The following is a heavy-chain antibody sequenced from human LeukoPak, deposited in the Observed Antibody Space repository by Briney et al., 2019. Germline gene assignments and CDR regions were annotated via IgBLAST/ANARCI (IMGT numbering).Heavy chain of an antibody. J-gene: IGHJ4*02. CDR1: GGTFSSYA. V-gene: IGHV1-69*05. D-gene: IGHD3-3*01. Sequence: ASVTVSCTASGGTFSSYAISWVRQAPGQGLEWMGGIIPIFGTANYAQKFQGRVTMTRDTSTSTVYKELSSLRSEDTAVYYCAGKNRGDYDFWSGYIDYWGQGTLVTVSS. CDR2: IIPIFGTA. CDR3: AGKNRGDYDFWSGYIDY.